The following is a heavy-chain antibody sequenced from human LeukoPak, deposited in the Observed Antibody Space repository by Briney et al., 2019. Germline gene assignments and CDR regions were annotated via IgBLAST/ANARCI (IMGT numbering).Heavy chain of an antibody. D-gene: IGHD3-22*01. CDR2: IYYSGST. CDR3: ARVLGSGYYIDY. J-gene: IGHJ4*02. CDR1: GASISSNNW. V-gene: IGHV4-4*02. Sequence: SGTLSLTCAVSGASISSNNWWWSCVRQPPGKGLECIGEIYYSGSTYYNPSLKSRVTISVDTSKNQFPLKLSSVTAADTAVYYCARVLGSGYYIDYWCQGTLVTVSS.